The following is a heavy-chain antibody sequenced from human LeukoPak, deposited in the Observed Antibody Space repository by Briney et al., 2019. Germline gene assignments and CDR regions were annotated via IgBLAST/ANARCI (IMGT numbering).Heavy chain of an antibody. CDR1: GYTFTSYG. CDR2: ISAYNGNT. J-gene: IGHJ4*02. V-gene: IGHV1-18*01. CDR3: ARSAAPGTDFDY. Sequence: ASVKVSCKASGYTFTSYGISWVRQAPGQGLEWMGWISAYNGNTNYAQKLQGRVTMTTDKSTSTAYMELRSLRSDDTAVYYCARSAAPGTDFDYWGQGTLVTVSS. D-gene: IGHD6-13*01.